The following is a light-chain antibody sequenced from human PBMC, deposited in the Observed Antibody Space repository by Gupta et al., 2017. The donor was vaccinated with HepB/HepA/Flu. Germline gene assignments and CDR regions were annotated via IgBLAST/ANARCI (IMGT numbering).Light chain of an antibody. V-gene: IGLV3-9*01. CDR2: RDS. Sequence: SYELTQPLSVSVALGQTARITCGGNNIGSKNVHWYQQKPGQAPVLVIYRDSNRPSEIPERFSGSNSGNTATLTISRAQAGDEADYYCQVWDITTAHVVFGGGINLTVL. CDR1: NIGSKN. CDR3: QVWDITTAHVV. J-gene: IGLJ2*01.